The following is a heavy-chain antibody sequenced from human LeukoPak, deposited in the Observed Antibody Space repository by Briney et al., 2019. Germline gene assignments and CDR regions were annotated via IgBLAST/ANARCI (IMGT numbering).Heavy chain of an antibody. D-gene: IGHD3-9*01. CDR3: ARGGNILTGYSAFDI. J-gene: IGHJ3*02. CDR1: GFTFSSYS. Sequence: GGSLRLSCAASGFTFSSYSMNWVRQAPGKGLEWVSPISSSSSYIYYADSVKGRFTISRDNAKNSLYLQMNSLRAEDTAVYYCARGGNILTGYSAFDIWGQGTMVTVSS. V-gene: IGHV3-21*01. CDR2: ISSSSSYI.